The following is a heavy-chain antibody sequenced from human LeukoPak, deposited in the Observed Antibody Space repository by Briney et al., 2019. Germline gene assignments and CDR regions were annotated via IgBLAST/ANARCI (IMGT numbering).Heavy chain of an antibody. Sequence: PGGSLRLSCAASGFTFSSYGMHWVRQAPGKGLEWVAVISYDGSNKYYADSVKGRFTISRDNSKNTLYLQMNSLRAEDTAVYYCATLRIPVDYWGQGTLVTVSS. D-gene: IGHD3-16*01. CDR3: ATLRIPVDY. J-gene: IGHJ4*02. V-gene: IGHV3-30*03. CDR2: ISYDGSNK. CDR1: GFTFSSYG.